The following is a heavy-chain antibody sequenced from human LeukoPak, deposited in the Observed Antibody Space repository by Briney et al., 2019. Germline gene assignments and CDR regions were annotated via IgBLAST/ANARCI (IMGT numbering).Heavy chain of an antibody. V-gene: IGHV3-21*01. D-gene: IGHD3-10*01. Sequence: GGSLRLSCAASRFTFSSYSMNWVRQAPGKGLEWVSSISSSSSYIYYADSVKGRFTISRDNAKNSLYLQMNSLRAEDTAVYYCARVGYGSTFYFDYWGQGTLVTVSS. CDR3: ARVGYGSTFYFDY. CDR1: RFTFSSYS. J-gene: IGHJ4*02. CDR2: ISSSSSYI.